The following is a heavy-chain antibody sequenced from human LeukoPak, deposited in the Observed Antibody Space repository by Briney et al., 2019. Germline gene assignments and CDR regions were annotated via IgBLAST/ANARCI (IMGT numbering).Heavy chain of an antibody. J-gene: IGHJ6*03. CDR3: ARAQPYYDFWSGYYTPYYYYYYMDV. D-gene: IGHD3-3*01. CDR1: GYTFTSYD. Sequence: ALVKVSCKASGYTFTSYDINWVRQATGQGLEWMGWMNPNSGNTGYAQKFQGRVTMTRNTSISTAYMELSSLRSEDTAVYYCARAQPYYDFWSGYYTPYYYYYYMDVWGKGTTVTVSS. V-gene: IGHV1-8*01. CDR2: MNPNSGNT.